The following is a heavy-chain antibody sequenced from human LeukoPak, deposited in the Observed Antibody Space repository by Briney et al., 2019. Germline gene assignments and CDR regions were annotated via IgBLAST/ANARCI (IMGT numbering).Heavy chain of an antibody. J-gene: IGHJ4*02. CDR1: GFTFSSYS. V-gene: IGHV3-21*01. CDR2: ISSSSSYI. Sequence: GGSLRLSCAASGFTFSSYSMNWVRQAPGKGLEWVSSISSSSSYIYYADSVKGRFTISRDNSKNTLYLQMNSLRAEDTAVYYCAREWDYYGSGSYYSFGLDYWGQGTLVTVSS. D-gene: IGHD3-10*01. CDR3: AREWDYYGSGSYYSFGLDY.